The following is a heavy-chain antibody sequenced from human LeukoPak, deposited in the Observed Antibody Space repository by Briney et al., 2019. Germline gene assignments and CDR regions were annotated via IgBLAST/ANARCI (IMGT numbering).Heavy chain of an antibody. V-gene: IGHV1-46*01. J-gene: IGHJ4*02. D-gene: IGHD2-15*01. Sequence: ASVKVSCKASEYTFTSYSTHWVRQAPGQGPEWMGMINPSGDSTKYAQKFQGRVIMTRDTSTSTVYMELSSLRSEDTAVYYCARDVVVVGTTPGYWGQGTLVTVSS. CDR3: ARDVVVVGTTPGY. CDR2: INPSGDST. CDR1: EYTFTSYS.